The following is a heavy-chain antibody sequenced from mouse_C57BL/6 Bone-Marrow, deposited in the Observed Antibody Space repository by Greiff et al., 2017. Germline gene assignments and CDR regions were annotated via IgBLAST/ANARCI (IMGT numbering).Heavy chain of an antibody. D-gene: IGHD2-1*01. J-gene: IGHJ4*01. Sequence: QVQLQQPGTELVKPGASVKLSCKASGYTFTSYWMHWVKQRPGQGLEWIGNINPSNGGTNYNEKFKSKATLTVDKSSSTAYMQLSSLTSEDSAVDFCARIYYGNYYAMDYWGQGTSVTGSS. CDR3: ARIYYGNYYAMDY. CDR2: INPSNGGT. V-gene: IGHV1-53*01. CDR1: GYTFTSYW.